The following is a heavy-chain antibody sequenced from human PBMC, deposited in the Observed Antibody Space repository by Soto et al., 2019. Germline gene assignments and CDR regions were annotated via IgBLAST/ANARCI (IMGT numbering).Heavy chain of an antibody. CDR2: IWYDGSNK. J-gene: IGHJ4*02. D-gene: IGHD1-26*01. V-gene: IGHV3-33*01. CDR3: ARDGRGFDY. Sequence: QVQLVESGGGVVQPGRSLRLSCAASGFTFSSYGMHWVRQAPGKGLEWVAVIWYDGSNKYYADSVKGRFTISRDNSKNTLDLQMNSLRAEDTAVYYCARDGRGFDYWGQGTLVTVSS. CDR1: GFTFSSYG.